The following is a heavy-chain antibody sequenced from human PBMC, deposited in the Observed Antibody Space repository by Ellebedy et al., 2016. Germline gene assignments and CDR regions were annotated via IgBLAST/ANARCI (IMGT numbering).Heavy chain of an antibody. V-gene: IGHV3-21*01. CDR3: ARVVDTTSNYYYYYMDV. J-gene: IGHJ6*03. Sequence: GESLKISXADSGFTFSSYSMNWVRQAPGKGLEWVSSISSSSSYIYYADSVKGRFTISRDNSKNTLYLQMNSLRAEDTAVYYCARVVDTTSNYYYYYMDVWGKGTTVTVSS. D-gene: IGHD5-18*01. CDR2: ISSSSSYI. CDR1: GFTFSSYS.